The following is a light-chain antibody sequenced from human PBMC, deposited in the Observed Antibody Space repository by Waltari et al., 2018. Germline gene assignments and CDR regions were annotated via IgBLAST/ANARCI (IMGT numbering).Light chain of an antibody. J-gene: IGKJ2*01. CDR3: QQYNSWPPYS. CDR1: QSVSRS. Sequence: ETVMTQSIVTLSASPGERATVTCRASQSVSRSLAWYQLKPGQAPRFLIYDVSSRATGIPARFSGSVSGTEFTLTISSLQSEDFAVYCVQQYNSWPPYSFCQGTKLEI. V-gene: IGKV3-15*01. CDR2: DVS.